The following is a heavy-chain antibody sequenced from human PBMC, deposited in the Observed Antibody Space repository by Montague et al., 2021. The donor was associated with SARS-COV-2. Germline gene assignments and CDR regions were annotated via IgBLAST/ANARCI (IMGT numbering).Heavy chain of an antibody. CDR2: IRIKAYSYTI. Sequence: SLRLSCAASGFTFSGYNMDWVRQAPGKGLEWAALIRIKAYSYTIEYAASVKGRFTISRADSQNSLYLQMNSLKTDDTAVYYCAREYYFGMDVWGQGTAVTVSS. V-gene: IGHV3-72*01. J-gene: IGHJ6*02. CDR1: GFTFSGYN. CDR3: AREYYFGMDV.